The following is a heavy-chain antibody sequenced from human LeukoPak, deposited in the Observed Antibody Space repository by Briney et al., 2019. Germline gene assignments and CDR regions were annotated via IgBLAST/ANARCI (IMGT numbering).Heavy chain of an antibody. CDR1: GFTFSSYW. CDR3: ARWGVGATTRVDAFDI. CDR2: INTDGSST. V-gene: IGHV3-74*01. J-gene: IGHJ3*02. Sequence: GGSLRLSCAASGFTFSSYWMHWVRQAPGKGLVWVSRINTDGSSTSYADSVKGRFTISRDNAKNTLYLQMNSLRAEDTAVYYCARWGVGATTRVDAFDIWGQGTMVTVSS. D-gene: IGHD1-26*01.